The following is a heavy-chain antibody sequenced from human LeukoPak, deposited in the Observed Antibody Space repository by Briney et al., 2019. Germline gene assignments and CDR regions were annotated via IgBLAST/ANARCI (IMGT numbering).Heavy chain of an antibody. J-gene: IGHJ4*02. CDR2: INPSGVTT. V-gene: IGHV1-46*01. CDR1: GYTFTSYY. Sequence: ASVKVSCKASGYTFTSYYIHWVRQAPGQGLEWMGIINPSGVTTSYAQKFQGRVTVTSDTSTSTVNMDLSSLRSEDTAVYYCAREAGDYGFDFWGQGTLVTVSS. D-gene: IGHD4-17*01. CDR3: AREAGDYGFDF.